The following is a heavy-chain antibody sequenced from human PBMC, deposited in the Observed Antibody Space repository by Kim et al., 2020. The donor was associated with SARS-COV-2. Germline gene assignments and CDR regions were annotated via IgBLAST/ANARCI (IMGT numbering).Heavy chain of an antibody. CDR3: AKTTYYYDSSGYADSPYGMDV. Sequence: GGSLRLSCAASGFTFSSYGMHWVRQAPGKGLEWVAVISYDGSNKYYADSVKGRFTISRDNSKNTLYLQMNSLRAEDTAVYYCAKTTYYYDSSGYADSPYGMDVWGQGTTVTVSS. V-gene: IGHV3-30*18. CDR2: ISYDGSNK. J-gene: IGHJ6*02. D-gene: IGHD3-22*01. CDR1: GFTFSSYG.